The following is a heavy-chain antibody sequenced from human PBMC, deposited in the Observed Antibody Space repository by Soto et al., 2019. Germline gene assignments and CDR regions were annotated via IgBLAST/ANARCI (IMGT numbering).Heavy chain of an antibody. D-gene: IGHD5-12*01. J-gene: IGHJ4*02. CDR2: LNPNSGGT. CDR3: VRVVAIPGYPDY. CDR1: GYAFTGYY. V-gene: IGHV1-2*02. Sequence: GASVKVSCKASGYAFTGYYLHWVRQVPGQGLEWMGWLNPNSGGTKLAQKFQGRVTITADESTSTAYMGLSSLRSDDTAVYDCVRVVAIPGYPDYWGQGTLVTVSS.